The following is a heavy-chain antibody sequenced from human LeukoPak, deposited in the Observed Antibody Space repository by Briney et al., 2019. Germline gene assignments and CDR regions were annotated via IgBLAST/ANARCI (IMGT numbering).Heavy chain of an antibody. V-gene: IGHV3-23*01. J-gene: IGHJ4*02. CDR3: AKDPVRGAIYYFDY. CDR1: GFTFSSYA. Sequence: GGSLRLSCAASGFTFSSYAMSWVRQAPGKGLEWVSGISGSGDNTYYADSVKGRFTISRDNTKNTLYLQMNSLKTEDTAVYYCAKDPVRGAIYYFDYWGQGTLVSVSS. CDR2: ISGSGDNT. D-gene: IGHD3-10*01.